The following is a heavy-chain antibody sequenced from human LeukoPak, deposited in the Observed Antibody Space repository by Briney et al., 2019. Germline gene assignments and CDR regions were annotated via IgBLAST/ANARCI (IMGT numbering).Heavy chain of an antibody. J-gene: IGHJ3*02. CDR3: TRGYSGTYIYAFDI. Sequence: PGGSLRLSCAASGFTFSSYWMSWVRQAPGKGLEWVGRSRNKVNSDTTEYAASVEGRFTISREDSKNSVFLQMNSLKTEDTAVYYCTRGYSGTYIYAFDIWGQGTMVTVSS. D-gene: IGHD1-26*01. CDR1: GFTFSSYW. CDR2: SRNKVNSDTT. V-gene: IGHV3-72*01.